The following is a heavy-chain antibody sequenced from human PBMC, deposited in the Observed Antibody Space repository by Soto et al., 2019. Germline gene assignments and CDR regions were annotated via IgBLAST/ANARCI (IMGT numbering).Heavy chain of an antibody. CDR3: ASNGVLRYFDWRQRDY. V-gene: IGHV4-39*02. CDR1: GGSVSSSSYY. Sequence: SETLSLTCTVSGGSVSSSSYYWGWIRQPPGKGLEWIGNIYYTGSTYYNPSLKSRVTISVDTSKNHFSLKLSSVTAADTAVYYCASNGVLRYFDWRQRDYWGQGTLVTVSS. D-gene: IGHD3-9*01. CDR2: IYYTGST. J-gene: IGHJ4*02.